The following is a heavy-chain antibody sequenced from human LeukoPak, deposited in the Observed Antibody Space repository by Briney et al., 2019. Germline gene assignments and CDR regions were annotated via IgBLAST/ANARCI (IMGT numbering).Heavy chain of an antibody. Sequence: GGSLRLSCAASGFTFSSYAMSWVRQAPGKGLDWVSAISGSGGSTYYADSVKGRFTISRDNSKNTLCLQMNSLRAEDTAVYYCAKGGYDILTGPDYWGQGTLVTVSS. CDR2: ISGSGGST. J-gene: IGHJ4*02. D-gene: IGHD3-9*01. V-gene: IGHV3-23*01. CDR1: GFTFSSYA. CDR3: AKGGYDILTGPDY.